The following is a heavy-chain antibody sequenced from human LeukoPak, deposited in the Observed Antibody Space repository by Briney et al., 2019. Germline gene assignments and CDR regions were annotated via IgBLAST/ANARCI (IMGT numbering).Heavy chain of an antibody. J-gene: IGHJ4*02. CDR3: ARHRGLGVVCAYFDY. CDR2: IDYSVRT. D-gene: IGHD2-8*02. V-gene: IGHV4-39*01. Sequence: PSETLSLPCTVSGGSVSSSNYQWGCIRQPPGKGLEWNGVIDYSVRTHYISALESRVYISVDRSKDQYSLKVTSVTAADTAVYYCARHRGLGVVCAYFDYWGQGTLVTVSS. CDR1: GGSVSSSNYQ.